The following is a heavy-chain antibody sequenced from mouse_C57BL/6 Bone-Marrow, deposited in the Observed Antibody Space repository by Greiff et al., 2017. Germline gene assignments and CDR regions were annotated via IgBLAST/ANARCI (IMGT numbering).Heavy chain of an antibody. Sequence: DVMLVESGEGLVKPGGSLKLSCAASGFTFSSYAMSWVRQTPEKRLEWVAYISSGGDYIYYADTVKGRFTISRDNARNTLYLQMSSLKSEDTAMYYCTRGPSYYSNYYWYFDVWGTGTTVTVSS. D-gene: IGHD2-5*01. CDR1: GFTFSSYA. CDR3: TRGPSYYSNYYWYFDV. V-gene: IGHV5-9-1*02. CDR2: ISSGGDYI. J-gene: IGHJ1*03.